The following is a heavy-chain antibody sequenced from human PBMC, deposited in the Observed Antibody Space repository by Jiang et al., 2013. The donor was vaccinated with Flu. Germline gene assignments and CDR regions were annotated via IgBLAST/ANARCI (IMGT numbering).Heavy chain of an antibody. D-gene: IGHD6-13*01. J-gene: IGHJ5*02. CDR2: IYYSGST. Sequence: LLKPSETLSLTCTVSGGSISSSSYYWGWIRQPPGKGLEWIGSIYYSGSTYYNPSLKSRVTISVDTSKNQFSLKLSSVTAADTAVYYCARSIHDWSIAAAYWFDPWGQGTLVTVSS. CDR1: GGSISSSSYY. CDR3: ARSIHDWSIAAAYWFDP. V-gene: IGHV4-39*01.